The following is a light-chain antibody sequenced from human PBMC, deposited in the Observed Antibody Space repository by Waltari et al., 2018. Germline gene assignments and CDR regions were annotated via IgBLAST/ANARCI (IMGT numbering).Light chain of an antibody. Sequence: QLVVTQSPSASAPLGASVKLTCTLSSGHSSNVIAWLQQRPETGPRYLLKVNSDGSHSKGDEIPDLFSGSSSGAERYLPISSLQSDDEADYYCQTGGHGTWVFGGGTKLTVL. J-gene: IGLJ3*02. CDR3: QTGGHGTWV. V-gene: IGLV4-69*01. CDR1: SGHSSNV. CDR2: VNSDGSH.